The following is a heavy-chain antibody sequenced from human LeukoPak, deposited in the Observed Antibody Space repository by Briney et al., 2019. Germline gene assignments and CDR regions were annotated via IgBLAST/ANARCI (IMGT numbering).Heavy chain of an antibody. CDR2: ISGSGGST. CDR3: AKSVYGSGSRSGPFDY. V-gene: IGHV3-23*01. Sequence: GSLRLSCAASGFTFSSYAMSWVRQAPGKGLEWVSAISGSGGSTYYADSVKGRFTISRDNSKNTLYLQMNSLRAEDTAVYYCAKSVYGSGSRSGPFDYWGQGTLVTVSS. D-gene: IGHD3-10*01. CDR1: GFTFSSYA. J-gene: IGHJ4*02.